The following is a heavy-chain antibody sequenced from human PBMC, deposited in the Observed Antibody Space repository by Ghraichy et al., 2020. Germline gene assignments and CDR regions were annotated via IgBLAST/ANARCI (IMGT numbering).Heavy chain of an antibody. D-gene: IGHD5-12*01. CDR2: ISWNSGSI. CDR3: AKDGGYDSAYYFDY. CDR1: GFTFDDYA. J-gene: IGHJ4*02. Sequence: GGSLRLSCAASGFTFDDYAMHWVRQAPGKGLEWVSGISWNSGSIGYADSVKGRFTISRDNAKNSLYLQMNSLRAEDTALYYCAKDGGYDSAYYFDYWGQGTLVTVSS. V-gene: IGHV3-9*01.